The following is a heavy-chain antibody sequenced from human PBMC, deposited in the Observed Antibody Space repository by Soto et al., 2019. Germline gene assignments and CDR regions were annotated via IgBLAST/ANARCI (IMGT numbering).Heavy chain of an antibody. CDR3: VWMRGDGYTLNWFDP. V-gene: IGHV2-26*01. Sequence: QVTLKESGPVLVKPTETLTLTCTVSGFSLNDASMGVSWIRQPPGKALEWLALIFSNDAKAYTASLKTRLTISKDTSKRQVVLSMANVDPVDTGTYYCVWMRGDGYTLNWFDPWGQGTLVTVSS. D-gene: IGHD5-12*01. CDR1: GFSLNDASMG. CDR2: IFSNDAK. J-gene: IGHJ5*02.